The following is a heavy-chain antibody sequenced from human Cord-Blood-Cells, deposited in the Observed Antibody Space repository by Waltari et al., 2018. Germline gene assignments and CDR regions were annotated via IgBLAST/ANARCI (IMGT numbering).Heavy chain of an antibody. V-gene: IGHV3-9*03. J-gene: IGHJ3*02. Sequence: EVQLVESGGGLVQPGRSLRLTCAASGFTFDDYGMHWVRQAPGKGLEWVSGIRWNSGSIGYADSVNGRITISRYNAKNSLYLQMNSLRAEDMALYYCAKDIGIGGNKDAFDIWGQGTMVTVSS. CDR3: AKDIGIGGNKDAFDI. CDR1: GFTFDDYG. CDR2: IRWNSGSI. D-gene: IGHD3-16*01.